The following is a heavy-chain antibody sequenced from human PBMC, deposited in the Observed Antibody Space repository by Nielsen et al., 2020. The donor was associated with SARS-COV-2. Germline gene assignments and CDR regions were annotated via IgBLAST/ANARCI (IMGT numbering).Heavy chain of an antibody. CDR1: GGSISSNNW. D-gene: IGHD3-22*01. CDR3: ARVGLDSSGYPAAFDI. Sequence: GSLRLSCAVSGGSISSNNWWSWVRQPPGKGLEWIGEIYHRGSTNYSPSLKTRVTISVDTSKNQFSLKLSSVTAADTAVYYCARVGLDSSGYPAAFDIWGQGTMVTVSS. J-gene: IGHJ3*02. V-gene: IGHV4-4*02. CDR2: IYHRGST.